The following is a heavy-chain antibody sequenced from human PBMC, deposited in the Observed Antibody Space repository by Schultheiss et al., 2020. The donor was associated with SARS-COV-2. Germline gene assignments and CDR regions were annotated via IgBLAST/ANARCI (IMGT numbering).Heavy chain of an antibody. V-gene: IGHV4-31*03. CDR2: IYYSGST. CDR1: GGSISSGGYY. J-gene: IGHJ6*02. Sequence: SETLSLTCTVSGGSISSGGYYWSWIRQHPGKGLEWIGYIYYSGSTYYNPSLKSRVTISVDTSKNQFSLKLSSVTAADTAVYYSARDYYDSSGYYLDYYYGMDVWGQGTTVTVSS. CDR3: ARDYYDSSGYYLDYYYGMDV. D-gene: IGHD3-22*01.